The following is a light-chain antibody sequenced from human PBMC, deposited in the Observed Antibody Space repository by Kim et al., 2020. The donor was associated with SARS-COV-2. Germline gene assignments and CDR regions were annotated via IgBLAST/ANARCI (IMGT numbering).Light chain of an antibody. CDR1: SGYSNYK. CDR2: VGTGGIVG. J-gene: IGLJ1*01. CDR3: GADHGSGSNFVYV. V-gene: IGLV9-49*01. Sequence: GTLSSGYSNYKVDWYRQRPGKGPRFVMRVGTGGIVGSKGDGIPDRFSVLGSGLNRYLTIKNIQEEDESDYHCGADHGSGSNFVYVFGTGTKVTVL.